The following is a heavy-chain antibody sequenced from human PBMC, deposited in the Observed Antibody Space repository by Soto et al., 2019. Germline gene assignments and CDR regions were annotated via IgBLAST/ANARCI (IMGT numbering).Heavy chain of an antibody. Sequence: SGPTLVNPTQTLTLTCTFSGFSLSTSGMCVSWIRQPPGKALEWLALIDWDDDKYYSTSLKTRLTISKDTSKNQVVLTMTNMDPVDTATYYCARIRGYSRVSFRNYGMDVWGQGTTVTVSS. CDR1: GFSLSTSGMC. CDR2: IDWDDDK. CDR3: ARIRGYSRVSFRNYGMDV. V-gene: IGHV2-70*01. J-gene: IGHJ6*02. D-gene: IGHD5-18*01.